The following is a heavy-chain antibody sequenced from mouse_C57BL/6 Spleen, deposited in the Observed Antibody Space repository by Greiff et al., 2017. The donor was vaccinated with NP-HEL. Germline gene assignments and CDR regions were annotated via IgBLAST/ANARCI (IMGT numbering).Heavy chain of an antibody. CDR1: GFTFSDYY. CDR3: ARDEANYYGSSEFAY. CDR2: INYDGSST. J-gene: IGHJ3*01. V-gene: IGHV5-16*01. Sequence: EVQRVESEGGLVQPGSSMKLSCTASGFTFSDYYMAWVRQVPEKGLEWVANINYDGSSTYYLDSLKSRFIISRDNAKNILYLQMSSLKSEDTATYYCARDEANYYGSSEFAYWGQGTLVTVSA. D-gene: IGHD1-1*01.